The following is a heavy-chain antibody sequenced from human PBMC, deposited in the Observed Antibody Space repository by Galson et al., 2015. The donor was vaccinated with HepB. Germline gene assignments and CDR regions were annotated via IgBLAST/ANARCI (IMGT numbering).Heavy chain of an antibody. CDR1: GYTFTSYT. D-gene: IGHD6-19*01. CDR2: IIPNLGIT. Sequence: SVKVSCKASGYTFTSYTISWVRQAPGQGLEWMGRIIPNLGITNYAQKLQGRVTITTDKSTSTAYMELSSLRSEDTAVYYCAGELEMVAGTVDFDYWGQGTLVTVSS. V-gene: IGHV1-69*04. CDR3: AGELEMVAGTVDFDY. J-gene: IGHJ4*02.